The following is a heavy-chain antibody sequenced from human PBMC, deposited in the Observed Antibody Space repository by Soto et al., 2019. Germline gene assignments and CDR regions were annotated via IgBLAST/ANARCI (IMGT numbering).Heavy chain of an antibody. D-gene: IGHD2-8*01. J-gene: IGHJ5*01. CDR3: AMIPVDTYMLYWVDS. V-gene: IGHV3-21*01. CDR1: GFPFSSYS. Sequence: TGGSLRLSCAASGFPFSSYSMNLVRQAPGKGLEWVSSISISSSYIYYADSVKGRFTISRDNAKNSLYLQMNRLRAEDTAVYYCAMIPVDTYMLYWVDSWGQGTRFTVFS. CDR2: ISISSSYI.